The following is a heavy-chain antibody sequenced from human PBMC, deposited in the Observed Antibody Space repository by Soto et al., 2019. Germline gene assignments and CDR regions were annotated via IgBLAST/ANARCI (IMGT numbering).Heavy chain of an antibody. D-gene: IGHD2-15*01. V-gene: IGHV4-59*01. CDR3: ARGVRMFRGSLDP. CDR1: RGSISSYY. CDR2: IYYSGST. Sequence: SETLSLTCTVSRGSISSYYWSCIRQPPGKGLEWIRYIYYSGSTNYNPSLKSRVTTSVDTSNNQFYLKLSSVTAPGTAVYYCARGVRMFRGSLDPWGQGTLVTVS. J-gene: IGHJ5*02.